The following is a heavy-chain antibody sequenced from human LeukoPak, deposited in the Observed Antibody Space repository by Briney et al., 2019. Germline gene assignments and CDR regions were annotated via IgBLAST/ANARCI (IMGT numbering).Heavy chain of an antibody. D-gene: IGHD1-1*01. Sequence: PGGSLRLSCAASGFTFSSYSMNWVRQAPGKGLEWVSYISSSSSTIYYADSVRGRFTISRDNAKNSVYLQMNSLRAKDTAVYYCARDSAAAGTWWFDPWGQGTLVTVSS. J-gene: IGHJ5*02. V-gene: IGHV3-48*01. CDR3: ARDSAAAGTWWFDP. CDR1: GFTFSSYS. CDR2: ISSSSSTI.